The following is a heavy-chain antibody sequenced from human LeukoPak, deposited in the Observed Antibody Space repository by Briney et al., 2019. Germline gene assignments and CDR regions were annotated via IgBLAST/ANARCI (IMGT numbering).Heavy chain of an antibody. Sequence: SGESLKISCKGSGYSFTSYWISWVRPMPGKGLEWMGRIDPSDSYTNYSPSFQGHVTISADKSISTAYLQWSSLKASDTAMYYCARHLKVSDNPGEDYWGRGTLVTVSS. CDR1: GYSFTSYW. V-gene: IGHV5-10-1*01. D-gene: IGHD1-1*01. CDR3: ARHLKVSDNPGEDY. J-gene: IGHJ4*02. CDR2: IDPSDSYT.